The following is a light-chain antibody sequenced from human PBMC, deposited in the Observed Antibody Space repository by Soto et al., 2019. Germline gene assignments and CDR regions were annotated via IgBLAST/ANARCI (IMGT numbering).Light chain of an antibody. Sequence: EIVLTQSPGTLSFSPGERATLSCRASQSVSTNYLAWYQHIPGQAPRVLIYAASNRATGIPDRFSGSGSGTDFTLTISRLEPEDFAVYYCQQYGNSWSFGQGTKVEIK. V-gene: IGKV3-20*01. J-gene: IGKJ1*01. CDR3: QQYGNSWS. CDR1: QSVSTNY. CDR2: AAS.